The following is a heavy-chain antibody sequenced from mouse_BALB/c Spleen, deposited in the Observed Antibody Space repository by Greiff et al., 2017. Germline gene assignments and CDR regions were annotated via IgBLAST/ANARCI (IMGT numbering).Heavy chain of an antibody. D-gene: IGHD2-3*01. CDR1: GFTFNTYA. CDR2: IRSKSNNYAT. Sequence: EVQLVESGGGLVQPKGSLKLSCAASGFTFNTYAMHWVCQAPGKGLEWVARIRSKSNNYATYYADSVKDRFTISRDDSQSMLYLQMNNLKTEDTAMYYCVREGIYDGYYYAMDYWGQGTSVTVSS. J-gene: IGHJ4*01. V-gene: IGHV10-3*03. CDR3: VREGIYDGYYYAMDY.